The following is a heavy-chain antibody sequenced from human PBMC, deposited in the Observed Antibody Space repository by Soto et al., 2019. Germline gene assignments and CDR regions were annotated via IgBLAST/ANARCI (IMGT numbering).Heavy chain of an antibody. CDR1: GGSFSAYF. V-gene: IGHV4-34*01. CDR3: TACIGGYYSGFDY. CDR2: INHSGST. D-gene: IGHD2-15*01. Sequence: QVQLHQWGAGLLKPSETLSLTCAVYGGSFSAYFWTWIRQPPGQGLEWLGEINHSGSTNFNPSLKRRLTISMETSKNQFSLQLNSVTAADTAVYYCTACIGGYYSGFDYWGQGTLVTVSS. J-gene: IGHJ4*02.